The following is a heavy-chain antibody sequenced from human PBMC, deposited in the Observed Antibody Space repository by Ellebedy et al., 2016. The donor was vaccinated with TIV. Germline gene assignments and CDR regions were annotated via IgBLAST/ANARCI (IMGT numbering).Heavy chain of an antibody. CDR3: ARDDMVD. D-gene: IGHD2-15*01. Sequence: PGGSLRLSCAASGFTVSDRYMVWVRQTPGKGLEWISSIFGGGNTYYADSVKGRFTISRDSSKNTLYLQMNSLRVEDTALYYCARDDMVDWGQGSLVTVSS. J-gene: IGHJ4*02. CDR2: IFGGGNT. CDR1: GFTVSDRY. V-gene: IGHV3-66*01.